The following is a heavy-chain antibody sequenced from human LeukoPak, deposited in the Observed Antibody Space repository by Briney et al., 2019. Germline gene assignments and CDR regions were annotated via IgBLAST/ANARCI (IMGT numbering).Heavy chain of an antibody. Sequence: SETLSLTCTVSGDSVSSGSYYWSWIRQPPGKGLEWVGYIYYSGSTNYNPSLKGRVTMSLDISNNQISLHLTSVTAADTAVYYCATYFYGDYAVYYFDYWGQGTLVTVSS. CDR3: ATYFYGDYAVYYFDY. CDR2: IYYSGST. CDR1: GDSVSSGSYY. J-gene: IGHJ4*02. D-gene: IGHD4-17*01. V-gene: IGHV4-61*01.